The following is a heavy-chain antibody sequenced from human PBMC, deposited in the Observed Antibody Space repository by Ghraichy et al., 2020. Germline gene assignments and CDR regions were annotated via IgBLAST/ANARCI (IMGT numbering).Heavy chain of an antibody. Sequence: SETLSLTCAVYGGSFSGYYWSWIRQPPGKGLEWIGEINHSGSTNYNPSLKSRVTISVDTSKNQFSLKLSSVTAADTAVYYCARAAITMVRGVIITRDAFDIWGQGTIVTVSS. J-gene: IGHJ3*02. CDR2: INHSGST. CDR3: ARAAITMVRGVIITRDAFDI. CDR1: GGSFSGYY. V-gene: IGHV4-34*01. D-gene: IGHD3-10*01.